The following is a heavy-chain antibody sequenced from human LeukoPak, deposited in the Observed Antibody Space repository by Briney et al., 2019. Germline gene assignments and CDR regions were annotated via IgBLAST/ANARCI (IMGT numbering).Heavy chain of an antibody. Sequence: GASVKVSCKVSGGSFYRYAISWVPQAPGQGLEWMGRILPLVGRLHYAQKFQGRFTLTADKSTTTVYMELSSLRSEDTAVYYCVRSGYDYDWFDPWGQGTLVTVSS. V-gene: IGHV1-69*04. CDR2: ILPLVGRL. D-gene: IGHD5-12*01. CDR3: VRSGYDYDWFDP. CDR1: GGSFYRYA. J-gene: IGHJ5*02.